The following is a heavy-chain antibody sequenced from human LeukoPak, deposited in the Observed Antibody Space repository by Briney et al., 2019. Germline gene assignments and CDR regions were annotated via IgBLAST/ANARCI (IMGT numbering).Heavy chain of an antibody. CDR3: ASFGEFSDY. D-gene: IGHD3-10*01. CDR1: GFAFSSYA. J-gene: IGHJ4*02. CDR2: INSDGSST. Sequence: PGGSLRLSCAASGFAFSSYAMHWVRQVPGKGLVWVSRINSDGSSTTYADSVKGRFTISRDNAKNTLYLQMNSLRAEDTAVCYCASFGEFSDYWGQGTLVSVSS. V-gene: IGHV3-74*01.